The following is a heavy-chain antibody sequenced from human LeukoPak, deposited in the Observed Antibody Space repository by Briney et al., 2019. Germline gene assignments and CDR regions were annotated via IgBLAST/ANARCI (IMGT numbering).Heavy chain of an antibody. Sequence: QPRGSLRLSCAASGFTFSTYAMNWLCQTPGKGLEWISYISYTGSAIYYADSVRGRFTISRDNAKNSLYLQMNSLRDEDTAVYYCARGARYSNGDYWGQGALVSASS. CDR2: ISYTGSAI. J-gene: IGHJ4*02. V-gene: IGHV3-48*02. CDR1: GFTFSTYA. CDR3: ARGARYSNGDY. D-gene: IGHD6-19*01.